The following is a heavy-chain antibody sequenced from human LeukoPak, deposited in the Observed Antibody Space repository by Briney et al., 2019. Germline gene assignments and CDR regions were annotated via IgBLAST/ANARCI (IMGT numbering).Heavy chain of an antibody. J-gene: IGHJ4*02. CDR3: ITSQHDFLTGHLDNLDF. Sequence: PGGSLRLSCRGYGFTFGDYGIIWVRQAPGKGLEWVGFIRSKVYGWSTEYAASVEDRFTISRDDFKSIAYLQMNSLKAEDTAIYYCITSQHDFLTGHLDNLDFWGQGILVAVSS. CDR1: GFTFGDYG. CDR2: IRSKVYGWST. D-gene: IGHD3-9*01. V-gene: IGHV3-49*04.